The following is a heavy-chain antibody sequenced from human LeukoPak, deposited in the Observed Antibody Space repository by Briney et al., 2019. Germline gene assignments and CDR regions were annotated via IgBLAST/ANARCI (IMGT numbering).Heavy chain of an antibody. V-gene: IGHV4-59*01. CDR3: AVGYSYGFMDV. D-gene: IGHD5-18*01. CDR1: GASISSSY. CDR2: ISNHGSA. J-gene: IGHJ6*04. Sequence: SETLSLTCTVSGASISSSYWSWIRQPPGKGLEWIGYISNHGSANYNPSLNSPVTISVGTSQNQFFLELSSVTAADTAVYYCAVGYSYGFMDVWGKGTTVTVSS.